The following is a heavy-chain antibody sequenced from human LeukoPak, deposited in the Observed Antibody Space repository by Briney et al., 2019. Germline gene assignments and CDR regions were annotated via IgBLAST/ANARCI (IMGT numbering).Heavy chain of an antibody. CDR2: INLNGGQK. J-gene: IGHJ3*02. CDR3: ARFPARYYDSSGWHDAFDI. CDR1: GFTFSSYW. D-gene: IGHD3-22*01. V-gene: IGHV3-7*03. Sequence: GGSLRLSCAASGFTFSSYWMSWVRQAPGKGLEWVANINLNGGQKSYVDSVKGRFTISRDNTKNSLDLQMNSLRAEDTAVYYCARFPARYYDSSGWHDAFDIWGQGTMVIVSS.